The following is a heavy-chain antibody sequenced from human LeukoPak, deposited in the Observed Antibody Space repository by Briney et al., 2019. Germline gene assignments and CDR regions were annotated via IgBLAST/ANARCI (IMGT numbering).Heavy chain of an antibody. CDR1: GFTFSSYA. Sequence: PGGSLRLSCAASGFTFSSYAMSWVRQAPGKGLEWVSAISGSGGSTYYADSVKGRFTISRDNSKNTLYLQMNSLRAEDTAVYYCASGKISIQRVASFDYWGQGTLVTVSS. J-gene: IGHJ4*02. CDR3: ASGKISIQRVASFDY. D-gene: IGHD3-3*02. CDR2: ISGSGGST. V-gene: IGHV3-23*01.